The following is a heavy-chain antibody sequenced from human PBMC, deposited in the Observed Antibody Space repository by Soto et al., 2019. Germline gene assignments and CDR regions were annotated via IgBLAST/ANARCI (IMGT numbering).Heavy chain of an antibody. Sequence: ASVKVSCKASGYTFTSYGISWVRQAPVQGLEWMGWISAYNANTNYGQKLQGSVTMTTDTSTSTAYMELRSQRSDDTAGYFCATAGFFGGVIMYSYYYGMDVWGQGTTVTVSS. D-gene: IGHD3-16*01. V-gene: IGHV1-18*01. CDR1: GYTFTSYG. J-gene: IGHJ6*02. CDR2: ISAYNANT. CDR3: ATAGFFGGVIMYSYYYGMDV.